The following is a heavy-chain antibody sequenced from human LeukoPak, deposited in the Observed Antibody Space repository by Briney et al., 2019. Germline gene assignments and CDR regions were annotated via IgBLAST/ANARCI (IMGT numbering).Heavy chain of an antibody. D-gene: IGHD6-19*01. V-gene: IGHV3-74*01. J-gene: IGHJ4*02. CDR3: VRDLGSGWSPDY. CDR2: VNSGARSR. CDR1: GFTFSDYW. Sequence: GGSLRLSCAISGFTFSDYWMHWVRQAPGKGLVWVSRVNSGARSRNCADSVKGRFTISRDDAKNTLYLQMNSLRAEDTAVYYCVRDLGSGWSPDYWGQGTLVTVSS.